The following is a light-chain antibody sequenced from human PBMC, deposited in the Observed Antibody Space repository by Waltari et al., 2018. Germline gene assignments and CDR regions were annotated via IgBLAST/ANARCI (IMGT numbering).Light chain of an antibody. CDR1: QSIRSY. Sequence: IQMPQSPSSLSASVGDRVPVTCRASQSIRSYLNWYQQKPGKAPKLLIYAASSLQSGVPSRFSGSGSGTDFTLTISSLQPEDFATYFCQQSYSTPLTFGGGTKVEIK. CDR2: AAS. J-gene: IGKJ4*01. CDR3: QQSYSTPLT. V-gene: IGKV1-39*01.